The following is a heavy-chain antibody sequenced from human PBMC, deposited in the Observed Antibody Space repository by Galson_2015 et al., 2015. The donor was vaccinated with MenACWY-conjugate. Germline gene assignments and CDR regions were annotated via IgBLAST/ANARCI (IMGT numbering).Heavy chain of an antibody. Sequence: SVKVSCKASGYTFTRYAIHWVRQAPGQRLEWMGWINAGNAYTKYSHKFQDRVTVTADESTSTIYMELTSLRSEDTAFYYCARDYYGSGTSSSFDFWGQGTLVTVAA. J-gene: IGHJ4*02. CDR2: INAGNAYT. CDR1: GYTFTRYA. V-gene: IGHV1-3*01. D-gene: IGHD3-10*01. CDR3: ARDYYGSGTSSSFDF.